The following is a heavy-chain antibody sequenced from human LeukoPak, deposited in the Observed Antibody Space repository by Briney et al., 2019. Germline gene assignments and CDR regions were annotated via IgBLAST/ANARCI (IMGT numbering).Heavy chain of an antibody. D-gene: IGHD3-10*01. CDR3: ARHAVLLWFGDLRGFDY. V-gene: IGHV4-39*01. CDR2: IYYSGST. Sequence: PSETLSLTCTVSGGSIRSSSYYWGWIRQPPGKGLEWIGSIYYSGSTYYNPSLKSRVTISVDTSKNQFSLRLSSVTAADTAVYYCARHAVLLWFGDLRGFDYWGQGTLVTVSS. J-gene: IGHJ4*02. CDR1: GGSIRSSSYY.